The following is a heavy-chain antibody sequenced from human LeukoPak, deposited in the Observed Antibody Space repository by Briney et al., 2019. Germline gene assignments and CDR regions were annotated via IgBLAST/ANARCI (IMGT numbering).Heavy chain of an antibody. V-gene: IGHV4-4*02. CDR1: GGSISSSNW. J-gene: IGHJ4*02. CDR2: IYHSGST. D-gene: IGHD3-10*01. CDR3: ARGYYGSGSYYN. Sequence: SETLSLTCAVSGGSISSSNWWSWVRQPPGKGLEWIGEIYHSGSTNYNPSLKSRVTISVDTSKNQFSLKLSSVTAADTAVYYCARGYYGSGSYYNWGQGTLVTVSS.